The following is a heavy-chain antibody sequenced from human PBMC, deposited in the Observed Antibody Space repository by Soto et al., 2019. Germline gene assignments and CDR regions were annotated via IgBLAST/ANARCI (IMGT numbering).Heavy chain of an antibody. CDR1: GFTFGDYA. V-gene: IGHV3-49*03. J-gene: IGHJ4*02. CDR2: IRSKAYGGTT. D-gene: IGHD3-3*01. Sequence: GGSLRLSCTASGFTFGDYAMSWFRQAPGKGLEWVGFIRSKAYGGTTEYAGSVKGRLTISRDDSKSIAYLQMNSLKTEDTAVYYCTRPQKRGIFFGTSDYWGQGTLVTVSS. CDR3: TRPQKRGIFFGTSDY.